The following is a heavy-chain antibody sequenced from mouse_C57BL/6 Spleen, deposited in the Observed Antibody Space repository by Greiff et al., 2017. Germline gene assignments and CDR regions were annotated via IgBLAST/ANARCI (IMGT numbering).Heavy chain of an antibody. CDR1: GFSLTSYG. CDR2: IWSGGST. J-gene: IGHJ2*01. CDR3: ARNSGEPGLDY. D-gene: IGHD3-1*01. V-gene: IGHV2-2*01. Sequence: VQLVESGPGLVQPSQSLSITCTVSGFSLTSYGVHWVRQSPGKGLEWLGVIWSGGSTDYNAALISRLSISKDNSKSQVFLKMSSLQADDTAIYYCARNSGEPGLDYWGQGTTLTVSS.